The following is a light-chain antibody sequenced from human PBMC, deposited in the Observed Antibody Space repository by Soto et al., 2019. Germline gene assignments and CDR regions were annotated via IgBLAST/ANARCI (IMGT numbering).Light chain of an antibody. CDR3: CSYAGTYTGV. CDR2: DVS. Sequence: QSALTQPRSVSGSPGQSVTISCTGTSSDVGGYNYVSWYQQHPGKAPKLIIYDVSKRPSGVPDRFSGSKSGNTASLTISGLQGDDEADYYCCSYAGTYTGVFGGGTKLTVL. V-gene: IGLV2-11*01. CDR1: SSDVGGYNY. J-gene: IGLJ3*02.